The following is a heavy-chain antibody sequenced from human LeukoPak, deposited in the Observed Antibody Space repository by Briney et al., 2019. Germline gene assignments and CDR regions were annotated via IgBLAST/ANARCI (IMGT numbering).Heavy chain of an antibody. Sequence: KASETLSLTCAVSGYSISSGYYWGWIRQPPGKGLEWIGSIYHSGSTYYNPSLKSRVTISVDTSKNQFSLKLSSVTAADTAVYYCARDVEDCGGDCYDFDYWGQGTLVTVSS. CDR2: IYHSGST. D-gene: IGHD2-21*02. CDR1: GYSISSGYY. J-gene: IGHJ4*02. CDR3: ARDVEDCGGDCYDFDY. V-gene: IGHV4-38-2*02.